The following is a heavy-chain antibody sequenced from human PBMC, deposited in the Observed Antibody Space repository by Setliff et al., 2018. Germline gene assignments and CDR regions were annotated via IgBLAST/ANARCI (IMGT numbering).Heavy chain of an antibody. J-gene: IGHJ6*03. V-gene: IGHV3-48*04. CDR3: ARVWFGNMDV. D-gene: IGHD3-10*01. CDR2: IISNSLTI. CDR1: GFNFNLYN. Sequence: GALRLSCAASGFNFNLYNMNWVRQAPGKGLEWVSYIISNSLTIHYADSVRGRFTVSRDNARNSLYLQMNSLRAEDTAVYYCARVWFGNMDVWGKGTTVTVSS.